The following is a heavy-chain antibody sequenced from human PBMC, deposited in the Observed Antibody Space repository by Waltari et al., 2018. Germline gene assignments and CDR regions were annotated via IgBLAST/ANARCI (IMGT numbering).Heavy chain of an antibody. CDR3: ARERDSSSGGYDY. Sequence: QVQLVESGGGVVQPGRSLRLSCAASGFTFSSYAMHWVRQAPGKGLEWVAVISYDGSNKYYADSVKGRFTISRDNSKNTLYLQMNSLRAEDTAVYYCARERDSSSGGYDYWGQGTLVTVSS. J-gene: IGHJ4*02. V-gene: IGHV3-30-3*01. CDR2: ISYDGSNK. CDR1: GFTFSSYA. D-gene: IGHD6-6*01.